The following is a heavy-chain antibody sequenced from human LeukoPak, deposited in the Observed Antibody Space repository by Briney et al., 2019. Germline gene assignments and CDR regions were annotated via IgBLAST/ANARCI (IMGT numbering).Heavy chain of an antibody. CDR1: GFTLSSNY. J-gene: IGHJ4*02. Sequence: SGGSLRLSCAASGFTLSSNYMSWVRQAPGKGLEWVSAISGSGGSTYYADSVKGRFTISRDNSKNTLYLQMNSLRAEDTAVYYCAKDLRWIQLWLFDYWGQGTLVTVSS. D-gene: IGHD5-18*01. CDR2: ISGSGGST. CDR3: AKDLRWIQLWLFDY. V-gene: IGHV3-23*01.